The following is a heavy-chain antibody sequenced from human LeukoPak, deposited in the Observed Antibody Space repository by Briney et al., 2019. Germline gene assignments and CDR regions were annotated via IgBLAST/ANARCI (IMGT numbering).Heavy chain of an antibody. D-gene: IGHD2-2*01. CDR2: IKQDGSEK. CDR3: ARGVIVVVPAAVDY. V-gene: IGHV3-7*01. Sequence: GGSLRLSCAASGFTFSSYWMSWVRQAPGKGLEWVANIKQDGSEKYYVDSVKGRFTISRDNAKNSLYLQMNSLGAEDTAVYYCARGVIVVVPAAVDYRGQGTLVTVSS. CDR1: GFTFSSYW. J-gene: IGHJ4*02.